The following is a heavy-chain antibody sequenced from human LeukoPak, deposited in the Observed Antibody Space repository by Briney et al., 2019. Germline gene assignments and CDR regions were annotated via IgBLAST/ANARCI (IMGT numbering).Heavy chain of an antibody. Sequence: GESLKISCKASGYSFSSYWSGWVRQMPGKGLEWMGIIYPGDSDTRYSPSCQGQVPISADKSISHAYLQWSSLKASDPATIYFARDYYYMDVWGKGTTVTVSS. V-gene: IGHV5-51*01. CDR2: IYPGDSDT. J-gene: IGHJ6*03. CDR3: ARDYYYMDV. CDR1: GYSFSSYW.